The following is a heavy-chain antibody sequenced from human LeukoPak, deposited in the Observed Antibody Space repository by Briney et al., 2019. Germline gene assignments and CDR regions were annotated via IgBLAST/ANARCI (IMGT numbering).Heavy chain of an antibody. CDR3: ARVDDYGGNSVGY. D-gene: IGHD4-23*01. Sequence: GASVQVSCKASGYGFPTYYMHWMGQAPGQGLEWMGTMNPRGGSTNYAQKFQGRVTMIRDPSTGTVYMELSSLRFEDTAVYRCARVDDYGGNSVGYWGQGTQVTVSS. J-gene: IGHJ4*02. CDR2: MNPRGGST. CDR1: GYGFPTYY. V-gene: IGHV1-46*03.